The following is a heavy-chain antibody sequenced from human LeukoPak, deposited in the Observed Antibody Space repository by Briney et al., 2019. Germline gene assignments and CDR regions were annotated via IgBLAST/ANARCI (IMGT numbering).Heavy chain of an antibody. Sequence: GASVKVSCKASGGTFSSYAISWVRQAPGQGLEWMGWISAYNGNTNYAQKLQGRVTMTTDTSTSTAYMELRSLRSDDTAVYYCARQSFGTPAFIAAAGLFDYWGQGTLVTVSS. D-gene: IGHD6-13*01. CDR3: ARQSFGTPAFIAAAGLFDY. CDR2: ISAYNGNT. V-gene: IGHV1-18*01. J-gene: IGHJ4*02. CDR1: GGTFSSYA.